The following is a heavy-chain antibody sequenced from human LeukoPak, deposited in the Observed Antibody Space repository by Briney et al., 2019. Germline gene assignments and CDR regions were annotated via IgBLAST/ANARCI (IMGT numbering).Heavy chain of an antibody. V-gene: IGHV3-53*01. J-gene: IGHJ4*02. Sequence: GGSLRLSCAASGFSISGNYMSWIRQAPGKGLEWLSVIYSGGNTDYADSVKGRFTISRDNSKNTLYLQMNSLRAEDTAVYYCASTLAHWGQGTLVTVSS. D-gene: IGHD5-12*01. CDR2: IYSGGNT. CDR1: GFSISGNY. CDR3: ASTLAH.